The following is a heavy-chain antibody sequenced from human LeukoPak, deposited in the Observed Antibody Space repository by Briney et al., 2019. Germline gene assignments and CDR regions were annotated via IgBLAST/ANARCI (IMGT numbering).Heavy chain of an antibody. J-gene: IGHJ6*03. CDR3: AKDLHKTASFGVVITRNYYYYMDV. CDR2: IKSKTDGGTT. CDR1: GFTFGNAW. Sequence: PGGSLRLSCAASGFTFGNAWMSWVRQAPGKWLEWVGRIKSKTDGGTTDYAAPVKGRFTISRDDSKNTLYLQMNSLRAEDTAVYYCAKDLHKTASFGVVITRNYYYYMDVWGKGTTVTVPS. D-gene: IGHD3-3*01. V-gene: IGHV3-15*01.